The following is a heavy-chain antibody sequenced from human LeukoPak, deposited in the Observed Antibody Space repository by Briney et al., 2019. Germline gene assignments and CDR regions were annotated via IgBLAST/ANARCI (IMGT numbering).Heavy chain of an antibody. CDR2: ISNDGSNK. D-gene: IGHD6-19*01. CDR3: ARVLGYSSGPNY. Sequence: GESLKISCKGSGYSFTSYWIGRGRQASGKGLEWVAVISNDGSNKYYANSVKGRFTISRDNSKNTLYLQMNSLRAEDTAVYYCARVLGYSSGPNYWGQGTRVTVSS. V-gene: IGHV3-33*05. J-gene: IGHJ4*02. CDR1: GYSFTSYW.